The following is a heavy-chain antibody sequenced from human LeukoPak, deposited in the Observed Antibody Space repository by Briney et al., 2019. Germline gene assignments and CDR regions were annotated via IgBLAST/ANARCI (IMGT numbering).Heavy chain of an antibody. V-gene: IGHV1-18*01. CDR1: GYTFTSYG. CDR3: AREHYYGSGSLRWFDP. D-gene: IGHD3-10*01. CDR2: ISAYNGNT. Sequence: ASVKVSCKASGYTFTSYGISWVRQAPGQGLEWMGWISAYNGNTNYAQKLQGRVTMTTDTSTSTAYMELRSLRSDDTAVYYCAREHYYGSGSLRWFDPWGQGTLVTVSS. J-gene: IGHJ5*02.